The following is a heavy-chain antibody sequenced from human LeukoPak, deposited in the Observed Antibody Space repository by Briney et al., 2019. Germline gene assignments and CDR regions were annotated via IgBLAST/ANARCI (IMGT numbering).Heavy chain of an antibody. CDR2: ISSSGSTI. D-gene: IGHD5-12*01. J-gene: IGHJ4*02. CDR3: ARDFLVWTDTVATSFWGGFDY. Sequence: GGSLRLSCAASGFTFSSYEMNWVRQAPGKGLELVSYISSSGSTIYYADSVKGRFTISRDNAKNSLYLQMNSLRAEDTAVYYCARDFLVWTDTVATSFWGGFDYWGQGTLVTVSS. CDR1: GFTFSSYE. V-gene: IGHV3-48*03.